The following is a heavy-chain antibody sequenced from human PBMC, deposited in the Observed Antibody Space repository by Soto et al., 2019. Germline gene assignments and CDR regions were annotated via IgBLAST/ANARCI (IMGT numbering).Heavy chain of an antibody. D-gene: IGHD2-8*01. CDR3: ARDYCTNGVCYLDDWFDP. CDR1: GYTFTSYA. V-gene: IGHV1-3*01. CDR2: INAGNGNT. Sequence: GASVKVSCKASGYTFTSYAMHWVRQAPGQRLEWMGWINAGNGNTKYSQKFQGRVTITRDTSASTAYMELSSLRSEDTAVYYCARDYCTNGVCYLDDWFDPWAQRTLVTVSS. J-gene: IGHJ5*02.